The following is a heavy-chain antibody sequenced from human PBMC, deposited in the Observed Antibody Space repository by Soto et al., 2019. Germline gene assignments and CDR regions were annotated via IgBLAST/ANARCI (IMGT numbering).Heavy chain of an antibody. Sequence: EVQLLESGGGFVQPGGSLRLSCAASGFTFGSYAMTWVRQAPGKGLEWVSSISGGGAGTYYADSVKGRFTISRDNSKNTLYLQLDSLRAEDTAIYYCAKGNTMMVGSGDGLDLWGQGTMVTVSS. J-gene: IGHJ3*01. CDR3: AKGNTMMVGSGDGLDL. V-gene: IGHV3-23*01. CDR1: GFTFGSYA. D-gene: IGHD3-22*01. CDR2: ISGGGAGT.